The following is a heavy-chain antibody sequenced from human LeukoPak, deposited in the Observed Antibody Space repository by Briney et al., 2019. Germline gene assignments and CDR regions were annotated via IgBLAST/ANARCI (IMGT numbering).Heavy chain of an antibody. CDR1: GGSISSDY. J-gene: IGHJ4*02. D-gene: IGHD3-10*01. CDR3: ATRGY. CDR2: IYNSGNN. Sequence: PETLSLTCTVSGGSISSDYWQWIRQPPGKGLEWVGYIYNSGNNHYNSSLKSRVTISIDTSKNQFSLKLASVTAADTAVYYCATRGYWGQGTLVAVSS. V-gene: IGHV4-59*08.